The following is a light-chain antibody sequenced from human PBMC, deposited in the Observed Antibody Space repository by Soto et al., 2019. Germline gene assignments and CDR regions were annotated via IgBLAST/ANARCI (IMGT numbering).Light chain of an antibody. CDR1: QGISSW. CDR2: RAS. Sequence: DIQMTQSPSTLSASVGDRVTITCRASQGISSWLAWYQQKPGKAPKILIYRASSLESGVTSRFSGSGSGTEFTLTISRLQPDDFATYYCQQYSDYPYTFGQGTKLEIK. J-gene: IGKJ2*01. CDR3: QQYSDYPYT. V-gene: IGKV1-5*03.